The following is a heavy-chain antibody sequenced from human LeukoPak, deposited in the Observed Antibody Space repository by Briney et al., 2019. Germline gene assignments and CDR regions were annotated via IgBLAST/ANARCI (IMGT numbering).Heavy chain of an antibody. D-gene: IGHD2/OR15-2a*01. CDR1: GFSISNYN. CDR3: TRKGSQWDFLVDY. CDR2: ISSSGRYI. Sequence: GGSLRLSCAASGFSISNYNIYWVRQAPGKGLEWVSFISSSGRYIYYADSVKGRFTISRDNSENSLYLQMDSLTAEDTAVYYCTRKGSQWDFLVDYWGQGTRVAVSP. V-gene: IGHV3-21*01. J-gene: IGHJ4*02.